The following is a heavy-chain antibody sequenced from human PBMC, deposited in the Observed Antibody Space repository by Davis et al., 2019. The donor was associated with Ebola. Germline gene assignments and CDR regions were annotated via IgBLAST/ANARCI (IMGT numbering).Heavy chain of an antibody. V-gene: IGHV4-30-4*08. CDR3: AREVNAVRETDAFDI. J-gene: IGHJ3*02. CDR1: AGSISSSSYY. CDR2: IHHSGSA. Sequence: LRLSCTVSAGSISSSSYYWGWIRQSPGKGLEWIGYIHHSGSAYYNPSLGSRVTISLDTSKNQFSLKVNSMNAADTAVYYCAREVNAVRETDAFDIWGQGTMVTVSS. D-gene: IGHD2-8*01.